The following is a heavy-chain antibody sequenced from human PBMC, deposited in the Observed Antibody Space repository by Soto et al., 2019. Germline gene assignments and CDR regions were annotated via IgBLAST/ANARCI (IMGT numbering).Heavy chain of an antibody. Sequence: QVQLVESGGGVVQPGRSLRLSCAASGFIFSSYAMHWVRQAPGKGLEWVALISDDGSSKYYADSVKGRFTISRDNSKHTLYLQMNSLSAEDTAVYYCTIAVLTVTLSVFYPWGQGNLVTVSS. V-gene: IGHV3-30-3*01. J-gene: IGHJ5*02. CDR3: TIAVLTVTLSVFYP. CDR1: GFIFSSYA. D-gene: IGHD4-17*01. CDR2: ISDDGSSK.